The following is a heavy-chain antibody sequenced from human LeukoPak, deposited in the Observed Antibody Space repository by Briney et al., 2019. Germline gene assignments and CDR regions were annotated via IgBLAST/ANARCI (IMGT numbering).Heavy chain of an antibody. CDR1: GFTFSSYA. D-gene: IGHD6-13*01. Sequence: GGSLRLSCAASGFTFSSYAMSWVRQAPGKGLEWVSAISGGGGSTYYADSVKGRFTISRDNSKNTLYLQMNSLRAEDTAVYYCAKDRGSSWGFDHWGQGTLVTVSS. V-gene: IGHV3-23*01. CDR2: ISGGGGST. J-gene: IGHJ4*02. CDR3: AKDRGSSWGFDH.